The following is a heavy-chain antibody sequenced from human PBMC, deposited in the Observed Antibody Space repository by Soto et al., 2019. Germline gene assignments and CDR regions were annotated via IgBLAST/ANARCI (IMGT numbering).Heavy chain of an antibody. CDR3: ARRGSGSYYDY. V-gene: IGHV3-23*01. J-gene: IGHJ4*02. D-gene: IGHD1-26*01. Sequence: EVQLLEFGGGLVQPGGSLRLSCAASGFTLSTYAMRWVRQAPGKGLEWVSAISGSGGSTYYADSVKGRFTISRDNSKNTVYLQMNSLRAEDTAVYYCARRGSGSYYDYWGQGTLVTVSS. CDR2: ISGSGGST. CDR1: GFTLSTYA.